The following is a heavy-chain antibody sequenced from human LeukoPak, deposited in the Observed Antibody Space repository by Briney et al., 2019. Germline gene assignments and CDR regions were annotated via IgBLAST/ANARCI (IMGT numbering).Heavy chain of an antibody. CDR1: GFTFNDFG. Sequence: GGSLRLSCATSGFTFNDFGMHWVRQAPGKGLEWLSFIRYDRSNQFYADSVKGRFTISRDYSKNTVYIQMNSLRPEDTAVYYCAKDRLPRWPDAFDIWGQGTMVTVSS. J-gene: IGHJ3*02. CDR2: IRYDRSNQ. CDR3: AKDRLPRWPDAFDI. D-gene: IGHD4-23*01. V-gene: IGHV3-30*02.